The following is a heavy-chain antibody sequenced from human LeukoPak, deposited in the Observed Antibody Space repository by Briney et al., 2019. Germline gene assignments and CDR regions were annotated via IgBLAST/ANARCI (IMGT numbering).Heavy chain of an antibody. Sequence: PGGSLRLSCAASGFTFSSYAMHWVRQAPGKGLERVAVISYDGSNKYYADSVKGRFTISRDNSKNTLYLQMNSLRAEDTAVYYCARTRAYYYGSEVDYWGQGTLVTVSS. CDR1: GFTFSSYA. D-gene: IGHD3-10*01. V-gene: IGHV3-30-3*01. CDR3: ARTRAYYYGSEVDY. CDR2: ISYDGSNK. J-gene: IGHJ4*02.